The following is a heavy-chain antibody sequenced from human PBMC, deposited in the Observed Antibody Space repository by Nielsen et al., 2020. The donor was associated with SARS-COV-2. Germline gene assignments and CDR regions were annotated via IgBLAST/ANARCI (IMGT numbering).Heavy chain of an antibody. CDR2: INHSGST. CDR1: GGSFSGYY. J-gene: IGHJ4*02. D-gene: IGHD2-15*01. V-gene: IGHV4-34*01. Sequence: SETLSLTCAVYGGSFSGYYWSWIRQPPGKGLEWIGEINHSGSTNYNPSLKSRVTISVDTSKNRFSPKLSSVTAADTAVYYCARLDSGVAANDYWGQGTLVTVSS. CDR3: ARLDSGVAANDY.